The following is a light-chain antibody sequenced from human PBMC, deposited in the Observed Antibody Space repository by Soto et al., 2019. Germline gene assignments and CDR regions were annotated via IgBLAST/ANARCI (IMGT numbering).Light chain of an antibody. CDR3: AAWDDSLNVVV. J-gene: IGLJ2*01. CDR1: SSNIGSNT. CDR2: GNN. Sequence: QSVLTQPPSASGTPGQRVTISCSGSSSNIGSNTVNWYQQLPGTAPKLLIYGNNQRPSGVPDRFSGSKSGTSASLAISGLQSEDEADYYCAAWDDSLNVVVFGGGTKVTVL. V-gene: IGLV1-44*01.